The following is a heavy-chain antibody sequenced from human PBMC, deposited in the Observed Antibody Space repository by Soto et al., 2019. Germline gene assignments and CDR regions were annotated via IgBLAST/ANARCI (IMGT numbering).Heavy chain of an antibody. V-gene: IGHV4-34*01. Sequence: SETLSLTCAVYGGSFSGYYWSWIRQPPGKGLEWIGEINHSGSTNYNPSLKSRVTISVDTSKNKFSLKLSSVTAADTAVYYCARYTGPTDAFDIWGQGTMVTVSS. CDR1: GGSFSGYY. D-gene: IGHD2-2*02. CDR2: INHSGST. CDR3: ARYTGPTDAFDI. J-gene: IGHJ3*02.